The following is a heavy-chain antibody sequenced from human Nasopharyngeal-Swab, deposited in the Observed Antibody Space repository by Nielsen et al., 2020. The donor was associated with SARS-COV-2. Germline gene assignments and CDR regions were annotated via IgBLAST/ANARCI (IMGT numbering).Heavy chain of an antibody. CDR3: ARGHGGNSRLDY. V-gene: IGHV3-9*01. CDR2: ITWNSGSI. J-gene: IGHJ4*02. D-gene: IGHD4-23*01. CDR1: GFTVSNNY. Sequence: SLKISCAASGFTVSNNYMSWVRQAPGKGLEWVSVITWNSGSIGYADSVKGRFTISRDNAKNSLYLQMNSLRIEDTALYYCARGHGGNSRLDYWGQGTLVTVSS.